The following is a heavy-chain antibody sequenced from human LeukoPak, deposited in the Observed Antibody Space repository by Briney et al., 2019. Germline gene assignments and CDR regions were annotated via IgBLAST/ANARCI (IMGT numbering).Heavy chain of an antibody. J-gene: IGHJ4*02. D-gene: IGHD3-22*01. CDR3: ARGGRTNYYDSSGFGLLDY. CDR2: IYYSGST. CDR1: GGSISSHY. Sequence: SETLSLTCTVSGGSISSHYWSWIRQPPGKGLEWIGYIYYSGSTNYNPSLKSRVTISVDTSKNQFSLKLSSVTAADTAVYYCARGGRTNYYDSSGFGLLDYWGQGTLVTVSS. V-gene: IGHV4-59*11.